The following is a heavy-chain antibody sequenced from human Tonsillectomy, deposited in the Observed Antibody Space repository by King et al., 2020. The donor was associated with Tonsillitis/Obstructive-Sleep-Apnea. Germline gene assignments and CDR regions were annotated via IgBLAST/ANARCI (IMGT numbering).Heavy chain of an antibody. CDR1: GGSISSYY. CDR3: ARSSSGWSWFDP. D-gene: IGHD6-19*01. CDR2: IYYSGST. V-gene: IGHV4-59*01. J-gene: IGHJ5*02. Sequence: VQLQESGPGLVKPSETLSLTCTVSGGSISSYYWSWIRQPPGKGLEWIGYIYYSGSTNYNPSLKSRVTISVDTSKNQFSLKLSSVTAADTAVYYCARSSSGWSWFDPWGQGTLVTVSS.